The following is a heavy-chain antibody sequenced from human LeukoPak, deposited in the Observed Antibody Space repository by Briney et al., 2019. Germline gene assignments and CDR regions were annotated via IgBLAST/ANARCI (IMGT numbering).Heavy chain of an antibody. Sequence: PGGSLRLSCAASGFTFSNYAMSWVRQAPGKGLEWVSGISRSGGSTYYADSVKGRFTISRDNSKNTLYLQMNSLTDEDTAVYYCAKKWGVGTTTLDYFDYWGQGTLVTVSS. D-gene: IGHD1-26*01. CDR2: ISRSGGST. J-gene: IGHJ4*02. CDR1: GFTFSNYA. V-gene: IGHV3-23*01. CDR3: AKKWGVGTTTLDYFDY.